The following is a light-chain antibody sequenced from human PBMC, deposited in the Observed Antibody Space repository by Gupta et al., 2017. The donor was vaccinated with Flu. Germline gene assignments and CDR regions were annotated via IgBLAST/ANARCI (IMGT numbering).Light chain of an antibody. Sequence: QSALPQPPAASGSPGQSVTISCTGTSSDVGGYNYVSWYQQHPGKAPKLMIYEVIKRPSGVPDRFSASKSGNTASLTVSGLQAEDEADYYCSSYAGNTPVVFGGGTKLTVL. J-gene: IGLJ2*01. CDR1: SSDVGGYNY. V-gene: IGLV2-8*01. CDR2: EVI. CDR3: SSYAGNTPVV.